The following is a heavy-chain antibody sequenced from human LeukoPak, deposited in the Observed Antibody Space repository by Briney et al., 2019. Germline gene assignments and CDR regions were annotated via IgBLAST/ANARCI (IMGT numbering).Heavy chain of an antibody. J-gene: IGHJ4*02. D-gene: IGHD3-16*01. CDR3: ARDKFGGTDY. CDR1: GFTFSRHG. V-gene: IGHV3-7*01. Sequence: GGSLRLSCAASGFTFSRHGMNWVRQAPGKGLEWVANIKPDGSEKYYVDSVKGRLTISRDNAKNSVYLQMKSLRAEDTAVYYCARDKFGGTDYWGQGTLVTVSS. CDR2: IKPDGSEK.